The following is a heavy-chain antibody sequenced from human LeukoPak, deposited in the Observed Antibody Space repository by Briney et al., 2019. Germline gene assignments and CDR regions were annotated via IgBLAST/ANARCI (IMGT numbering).Heavy chain of an antibody. J-gene: IGHJ4*02. CDR1: GFTFSSYG. CDR2: IRYDGSNK. CDR3: AKDDLYY. D-gene: IGHD2-8*01. Sequence: EGSLRLSCAASGFTFSSYGMHWVRQAPGKGLEWVAFIRYDGSNKYFADSVKGRFTISRDNPKNTLYLQMNSLRAEDTAVYYCAKDDLYYWGQGTLVTVSS. V-gene: IGHV3-30*02.